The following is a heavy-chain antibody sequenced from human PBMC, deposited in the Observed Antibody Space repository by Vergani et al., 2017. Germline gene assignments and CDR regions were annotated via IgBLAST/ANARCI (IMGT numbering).Heavy chain of an antibody. CDR3: AREGWDYGMDV. D-gene: IGHD3-16*01. V-gene: IGHV3-21*01. CDR1: GFTFSSYS. CDR2: ISSSSSYI. Sequence: EVQLVESGGGLVKPGGSLRLSCAASGFTFSSYSMNWVRQAPGKGLEWVSYISSSSSYIYYADSVKGRFTISRDNAKNSLYLQMNSLRAEDTAVYYCAREGWDYGMDVWGQGTTVTVSS. J-gene: IGHJ6*02.